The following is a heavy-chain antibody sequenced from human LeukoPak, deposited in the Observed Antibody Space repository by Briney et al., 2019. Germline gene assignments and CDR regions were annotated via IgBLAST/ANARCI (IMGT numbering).Heavy chain of an antibody. CDR3: VRTPPNWGFDY. J-gene: IGHJ4*02. D-gene: IGHD7-27*01. Sequence: VASVKVSCKASGYTFTGYYMHWVRQAPGQGLEWMGRINPNSGGTNYAQKFQGRVTMTRDTSISTAYMELSSLRSEDTAIYYCVRTPPNWGFDYWGQGTLVTVSS. CDR1: GYTFTGYY. V-gene: IGHV1-2*06. CDR2: INPNSGGT.